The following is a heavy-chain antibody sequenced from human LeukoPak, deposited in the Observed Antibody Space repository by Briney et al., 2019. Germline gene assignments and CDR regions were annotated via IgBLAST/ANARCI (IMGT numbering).Heavy chain of an antibody. Sequence: PSETLSLTCSVSGDSISNGGYYWGWIRQPPGKGLEWIGYMSHSGNTYYNPSLTSRVIISVDRSKNRFSLQLASVTAADTAVYFCARDRRQAPAAIDYWGQGALVTVSS. D-gene: IGHD2-2*01. CDR2: MSHSGNT. V-gene: IGHV4-30-2*01. CDR3: ARDRRQAPAAIDY. J-gene: IGHJ4*02. CDR1: GDSISNGGYY.